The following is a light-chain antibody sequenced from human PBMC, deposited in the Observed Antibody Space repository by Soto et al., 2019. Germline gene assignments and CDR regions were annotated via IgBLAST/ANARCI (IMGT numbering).Light chain of an antibody. Sequence: EIVLTQSPGTLSLSPGESATLSCGASHSVSSRFLAWYQQKPGRAPRVLIYDASTRATGVPDRFSGSGSGTDFTLTISRLEPEDFAVYYCQQRSSWPITFGQGTRLEI. CDR2: DAS. CDR1: HSVSSRF. CDR3: QQRSSWPIT. V-gene: IGKV3D-20*02. J-gene: IGKJ5*01.